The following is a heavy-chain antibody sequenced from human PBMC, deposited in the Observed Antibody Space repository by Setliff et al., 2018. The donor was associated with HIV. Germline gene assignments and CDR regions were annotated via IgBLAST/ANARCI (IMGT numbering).Heavy chain of an antibody. CDR3: AGITMVRGVYYGMDV. J-gene: IGHJ6*02. V-gene: IGHV4-61*02. Sequence: PSETLSLTCTVSGGSISSGSYYWSWIRQPAGKGLEWIGGIYTSGSTNYNPSLKSRVTISVDTSKNQFSLKLSSVTAADTAVYYCAGITMVRGVYYGMDVWGQGTTVTVSS. CDR1: GGSISSGSYY. D-gene: IGHD3-10*01. CDR2: IYTSGST.